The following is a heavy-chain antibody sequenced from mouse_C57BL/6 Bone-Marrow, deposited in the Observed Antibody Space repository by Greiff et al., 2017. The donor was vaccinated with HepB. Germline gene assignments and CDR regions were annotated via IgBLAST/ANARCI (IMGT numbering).Heavy chain of an antibody. CDR1: GFTFSDYY. CDR3: ARHRGFAY. V-gene: IGHV5-12*01. J-gene: IGHJ3*01. CDR2: ISNGGGST. Sequence: EVKLVESGGGLVQPGGSLKLSCAASGFTFSDYYMYWVRQTPEKRLEWVAYISNGGGSTYYPDTVKGRFTSSRDNAKNTLYLQMSRLKSEDTAMYYCARHRGFAYWGQGTLVTVSA. D-gene: IGHD3-3*01.